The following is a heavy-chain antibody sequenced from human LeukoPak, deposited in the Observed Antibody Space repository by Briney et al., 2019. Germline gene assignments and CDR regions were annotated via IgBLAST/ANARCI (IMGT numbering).Heavy chain of an antibody. J-gene: IGHJ4*02. V-gene: IGHV1-46*01. CDR2: INPSGGST. CDR3: ARDRGWELRWFELDY. CDR1: GYTFTSYY. D-gene: IGHD1-26*01. Sequence: GASVKVSCKASGYTFTSYYMHWVRQAPGQGLEWIGIINPSGGSTSYAQKFQGRVTMTRDMSTSTVYMELSSLRSEDTAVYYCARDRGWELRWFELDYWGQGTLVTVSS.